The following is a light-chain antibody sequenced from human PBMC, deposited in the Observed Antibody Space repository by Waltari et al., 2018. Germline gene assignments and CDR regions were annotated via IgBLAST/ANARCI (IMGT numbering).Light chain of an antibody. CDR1: TSNIGAGHD. J-gene: IGLJ7*01. V-gene: IGLV1-51*02. CDR3: GTWDSSLSGAV. Sequence: QSVLTQPPSVSGTPGQRVTISCSGITSNIGAGHDVHWYRQFPGTAPKLLIYEDSERPSGIPGRFSGSKSGTSAPLDITGLQAGDEADYYCGTWDSSLSGAVFGGGTHLTVL. CDR2: EDS.